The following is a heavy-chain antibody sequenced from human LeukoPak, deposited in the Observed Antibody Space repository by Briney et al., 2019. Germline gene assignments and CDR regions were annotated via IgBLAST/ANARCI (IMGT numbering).Heavy chain of an antibody. V-gene: IGHV3-30-3*01. CDR2: ISSDGNHK. J-gene: IGHJ5*02. CDR3: ARDRLAPPGVYWFDP. D-gene: IGHD6-13*01. CDR1: GFTFSTYA. Sequence: GRSLTLSCAASGFTFSTYAMYWVRQAPGKELEWVAAISSDGNHKHFADSVKGRFTISRDNSKNTVYLQMSSLRAEDTAVYYCARDRLAPPGVYWFDPWCQGTLVTVSS.